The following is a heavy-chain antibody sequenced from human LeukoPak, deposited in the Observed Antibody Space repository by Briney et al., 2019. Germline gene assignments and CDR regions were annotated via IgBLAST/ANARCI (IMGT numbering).Heavy chain of an antibody. CDR3: ARLTVDTTMAHDY. V-gene: IGHV4-59*01. CDR2: IYYSGST. D-gene: IGHD5-18*01. Sequence: SETLSLTCTVSGGSISSYYWNWIRQPPGKGLEWIGYIYYSGSTNNNPSLKSRVTISVDTSKNQFSLKLSSVTAADTAVYYCARLTVDTTMAHDYWGQGTLVTVSS. CDR1: GGSISSYY. J-gene: IGHJ4*02.